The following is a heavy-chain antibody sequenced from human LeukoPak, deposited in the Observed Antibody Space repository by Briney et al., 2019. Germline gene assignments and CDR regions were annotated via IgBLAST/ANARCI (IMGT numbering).Heavy chain of an antibody. CDR2: IYHSGST. CDR1: GYSISSGYY. Sequence: SETLSLTCTVSGYSISSGYYWGWIRQPPGKGLEWIGSIYHSGSTYYNPSLKSRVTISVDTSKNQFSLKLSSVTAADTAVYYCASPATYYYDSSGYYRLAFDYWGQGTLVTVSS. D-gene: IGHD3-22*01. CDR3: ASPATYYYDSSGYYRLAFDY. J-gene: IGHJ4*02. V-gene: IGHV4-38-2*02.